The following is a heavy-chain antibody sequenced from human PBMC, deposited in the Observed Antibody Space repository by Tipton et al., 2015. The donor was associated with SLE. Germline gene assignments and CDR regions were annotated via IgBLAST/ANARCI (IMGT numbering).Heavy chain of an antibody. D-gene: IGHD2-15*01. J-gene: IGHJ3*02. CDR1: GGSISSYY. CDR3: ARATYSVIVDAFDI. Sequence: TLSLTCTVSGGSISSYYWSWIRQPPGKGLEWIGEINHSGSTNYNPSLKSRVTISVDTSKNQFSLKLSSVTAADTAVYYCARATYSVIVDAFDIWGQGTMVTVSS. CDR2: INHSGST. V-gene: IGHV4-34*01.